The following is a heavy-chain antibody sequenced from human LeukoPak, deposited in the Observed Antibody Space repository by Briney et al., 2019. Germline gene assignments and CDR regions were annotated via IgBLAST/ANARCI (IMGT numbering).Heavy chain of an antibody. CDR1: GFTFSSYG. Sequence: GGSLRLSCAASGFTFSSYGMHWVRQAPGKGLEWVAFIRYDGSNKYYADSVKGRFTISRDNSKNMLYLQMNSLRAEDTAVYYCASPRHGAMIVVAPFNYWGQGTLVTVSS. CDR2: IRYDGSNK. CDR3: ASPRHGAMIVVAPFNY. J-gene: IGHJ4*02. V-gene: IGHV3-30*02. D-gene: IGHD3-22*01.